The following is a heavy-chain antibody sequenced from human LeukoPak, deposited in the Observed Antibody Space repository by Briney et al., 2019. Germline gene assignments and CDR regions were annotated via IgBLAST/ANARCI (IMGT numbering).Heavy chain of an antibody. V-gene: IGHV1-2*02. Sequence: AASVKVSCKASGYTFTDYYMHWVRQAPGQGLEWMGWINPNIGGTNYAQKFQGRVTMTRDTSISTAYMELSRLRSDDTAVYYCARASYYYDSSGYPGYYFDYWGQGTLVTVSS. CDR2: INPNIGGT. D-gene: IGHD3-22*01. CDR1: GYTFTDYY. CDR3: ARASYYYDSSGYPGYYFDY. J-gene: IGHJ4*02.